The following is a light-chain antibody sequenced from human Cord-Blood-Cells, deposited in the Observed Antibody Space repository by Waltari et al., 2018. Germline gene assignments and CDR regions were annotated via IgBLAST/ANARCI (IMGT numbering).Light chain of an antibody. CDR3: SSYTSSSTLV. V-gene: IGLV2-14*01. J-gene: IGLJ2*01. CDR1: SSDVGGYNY. CDR2: EVS. Sequence: QSALTQHASVSGSPGPSITISCTGTSSDVGGYNYVYWYQQHPGKAPKLMIYEVSNRPSGVSNRFSGSKSGNTASLTISGLQAEDEADYYCSSYTSSSTLVFGGGTKLTVL.